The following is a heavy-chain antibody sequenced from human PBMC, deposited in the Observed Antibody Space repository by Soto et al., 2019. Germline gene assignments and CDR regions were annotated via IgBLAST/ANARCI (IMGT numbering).Heavy chain of an antibody. Sequence: EVQLVESGGGLIQPGGSLRLSCAVSGFTVSNNYMSWVRQAPGKGLEGVSVIYSGGYTAYGDSVKGRFTISRDNSKNTITFQMNSRGARGTAGYSCGTRPGGGGYWGQGTLVTVSS. J-gene: IGHJ4*02. CDR1: GFTVSNNY. CDR3: GTRPGGGGY. D-gene: IGHD3-10*01. V-gene: IGHV3-53*01. CDR2: IYSGGYT.